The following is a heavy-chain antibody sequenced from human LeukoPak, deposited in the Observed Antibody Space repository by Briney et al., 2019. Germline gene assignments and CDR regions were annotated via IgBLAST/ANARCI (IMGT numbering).Heavy chain of an antibody. V-gene: IGHV1-18*01. Sequence: GASVKVSCKASGYTFTSYGISWVRQAPGQGLEWMGWISAYNGNTNYAQKLQGRVTMTTDTSTSTAYMELRSLRSDDTAVYYCAVSGYYDSSGYKFDYWGQGTLVTVSS. CDR2: ISAYNGNT. J-gene: IGHJ4*02. CDR1: GYTFTSYG. D-gene: IGHD3-22*01. CDR3: AVSGYYDSSGYKFDY.